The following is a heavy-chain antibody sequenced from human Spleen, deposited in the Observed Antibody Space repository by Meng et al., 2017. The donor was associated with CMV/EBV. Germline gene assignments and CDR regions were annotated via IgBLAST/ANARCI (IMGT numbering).Heavy chain of an antibody. D-gene: IGHD1-26*01. CDR3: ATGSGDFDH. J-gene: IGHJ4*02. CDR1: GGYIKNWF. CDR2: VYINDNT. V-gene: IGHV4-4*07. Sequence: GALQASGPGLVKPSETLALTCTVSGGYIKNWFWSWIRQPAGKKLEWIGRVYINDNTNYNPSFRSRVIMSVDASNNQFSLKLTSVTAADTAVYYCATGSGDFDHWGQGTLVTVSS.